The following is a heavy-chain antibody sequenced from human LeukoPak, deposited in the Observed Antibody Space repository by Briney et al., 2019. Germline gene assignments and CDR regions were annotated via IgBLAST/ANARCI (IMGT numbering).Heavy chain of an antibody. D-gene: IGHD6-19*01. CDR2: IRSKANSYAT. J-gene: IGHJ4*02. V-gene: IGHV3-73*01. CDR3: TSIAVAGVGIDY. CDR1: GFTFSGSA. Sequence: GGSLKLSCAASGFTFSGSAMHWVRQASGKGLEWVGRIRSKANSYATAYAASVKGRFTISRDDSKNTAYLQMNSLKTEDTAVYYCTSIAVAGVGIDYWGQGTLVTVSS.